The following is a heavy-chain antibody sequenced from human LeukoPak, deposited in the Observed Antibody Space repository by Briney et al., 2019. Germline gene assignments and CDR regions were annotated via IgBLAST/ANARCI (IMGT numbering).Heavy chain of an antibody. CDR1: GFTFRSYS. J-gene: IGHJ4*02. V-gene: IGHV3-21*01. Sequence: GGSLRLSCAASGFTFRSYSMNWVRQAPGKGLEWVSSISSSSSYIYYADSVKGRFTISRDNAKNSLYLQMNSLRAEDTAVYYCARWRHSSGWYYFDYWGQGTLVTVSS. CDR2: ISSSSSYI. CDR3: ARWRHSSGWYYFDY. D-gene: IGHD6-19*01.